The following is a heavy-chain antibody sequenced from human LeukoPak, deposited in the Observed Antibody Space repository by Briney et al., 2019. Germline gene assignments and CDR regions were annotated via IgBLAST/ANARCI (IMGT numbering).Heavy chain of an antibody. V-gene: IGHV3-23*01. D-gene: IGHD3-10*01. CDR2: ISGSGGST. CDR1: GFTFSSYT. CDR3: AKGLGRGYYGSGSYLYYFDY. Sequence: PGGSLRLSCAASGFTFSSYTMSWVRQAPGKGLEWVSAISGSGGSTYYADSVKGRFTISRDNSKNTLYLQMNSLRAEDTGVYYCAKGLGRGYYGSGSYLYYFDYWGQGTLVTVSS. J-gene: IGHJ4*02.